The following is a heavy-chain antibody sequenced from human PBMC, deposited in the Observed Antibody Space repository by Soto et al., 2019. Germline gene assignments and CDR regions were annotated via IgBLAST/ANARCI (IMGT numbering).Heavy chain of an antibody. J-gene: IGHJ4*02. CDR3: ARSGGLDV. D-gene: IGHD6-19*01. CDR1: GYSFTSYA. CDR2: INAANGNT. V-gene: IGHV1-3*01. Sequence: QGQLVQSGAEVKEPGASVKVSCKASGYSFTSYAIHWVRQAPGQGLECMGWINAANGNTRYSQKFQGRVTITRDTSATTAYMDLSSLTSEDTAVYYCARSGGLDVWGQGTLITVSS.